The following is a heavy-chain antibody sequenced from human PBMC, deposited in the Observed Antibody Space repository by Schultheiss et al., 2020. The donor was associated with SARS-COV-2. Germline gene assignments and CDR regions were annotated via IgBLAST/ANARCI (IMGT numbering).Heavy chain of an antibody. CDR2: IIPIFGTA. D-gene: IGHD1-1*01. J-gene: IGHJ4*02. Sequence: ASVKVSCKASGYTFTSYGISWVRQAPGQGLECMGGIIPIFGTANYAQKFQGRVTMTRDTSISTAYMELRSLRSDDTAVYYCARGGGLERRNYFDYWGQGTLVTVSS. CDR3: ARGGGLERRNYFDY. CDR1: GYTFTSYG. V-gene: IGHV1-18*01.